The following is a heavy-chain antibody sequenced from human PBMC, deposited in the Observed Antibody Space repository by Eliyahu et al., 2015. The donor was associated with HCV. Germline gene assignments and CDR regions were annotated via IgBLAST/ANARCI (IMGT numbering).Heavy chain of an antibody. Sequence: EVQLVQSGAEVKKPGESLKISCKDSGYSLSSYWIAWVRQMPGKGLEWMGIIYPDDSDTRYSPSFQGQVIISADKSISTAYLQWSSLKASDTAIYYCARQQGRFSGGMDVWGQGTTVTVSS. CDR1: GYSLSSYW. V-gene: IGHV5-51*01. CDR3: ARQQGRFSGGMDV. D-gene: IGHD3-10*01. CDR2: IYPDDSDT. J-gene: IGHJ6*02.